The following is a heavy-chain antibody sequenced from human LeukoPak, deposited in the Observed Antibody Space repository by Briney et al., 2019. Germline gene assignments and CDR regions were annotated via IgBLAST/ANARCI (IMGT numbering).Heavy chain of an antibody. D-gene: IGHD3-3*01. CDR2: IYYSGST. Sequence: SETLSLTCTVSGGSISSYYWSWIRQPPGKGLEWIGYIYYSGSTNYNPSLKSRVTISVDTSKNQFSLKLSSVTAADTAVYYCARGRGVVIHFDPWGQGTLVTVSS. J-gene: IGHJ5*02. CDR1: GGSISSYY. V-gene: IGHV4-59*01. CDR3: ARGRGVVIHFDP.